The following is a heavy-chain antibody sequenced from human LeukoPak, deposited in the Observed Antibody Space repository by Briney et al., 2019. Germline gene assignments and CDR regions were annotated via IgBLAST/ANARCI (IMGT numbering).Heavy chain of an antibody. CDR3: ARLFDRSAYAAFDI. CDR1: GLTVSSNY. J-gene: IGHJ3*02. D-gene: IGHD3-22*01. V-gene: IGHV3-66*02. Sequence: GGSLRLSCAASGLTVSSNYMGWVRQAPGKGLEWVSVVYGDGTTYYPDSVKGRFTISRDSSQNTLFLQLDCLRAEDTAVYYCARLFDRSAYAAFDIWGQGTMVTVSS. CDR2: VYGDGTT.